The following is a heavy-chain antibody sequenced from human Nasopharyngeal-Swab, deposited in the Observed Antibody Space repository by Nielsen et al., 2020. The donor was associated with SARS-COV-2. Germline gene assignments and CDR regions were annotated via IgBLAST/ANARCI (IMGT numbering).Heavy chain of an antibody. CDR1: GGSISSSSYY. CDR3: ASSYSSGWYFLDV. Sequence: SETLSLTCTVSGGSISSSSYYWGWIRQPPGKGLEWIGSIYYSGSTYYNPSLKSRVTTSVDTSKNQFSLKLSSVTAADTAVYYCASSYSSGWYFLDVWGQGTTVTVSS. J-gene: IGHJ6*02. CDR2: IYYSGST. V-gene: IGHV4-39*01. D-gene: IGHD6-19*01.